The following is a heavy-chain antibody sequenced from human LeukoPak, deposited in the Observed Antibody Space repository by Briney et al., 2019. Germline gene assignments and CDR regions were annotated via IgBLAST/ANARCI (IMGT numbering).Heavy chain of an antibody. D-gene: IGHD2-2*01. CDR1: EFTFSSYE. J-gene: IGHJ4*02. CDR2: IWFDGSNK. CDR3: AKASGRYCSSTRCQAPLDY. Sequence: PGGSLRLSCAASEFTFSSYEMNWVRQAPGRGLEWVAVIWFDGSNKYNADSVRGRFTISRDNSKNTLYLEMNSLRDEDTAVYYCAKASGRYCSSTRCQAPLDYWGQGTLVTVSS. V-gene: IGHV3-33*06.